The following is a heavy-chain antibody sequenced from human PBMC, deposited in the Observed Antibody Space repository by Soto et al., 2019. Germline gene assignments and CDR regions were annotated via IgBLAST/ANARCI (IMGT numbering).Heavy chain of an antibody. CDR1: GGSISSYY. Sequence: SETLSLTCTVSGGSISSYYWSWIRQPPGKGLEWIGYIYYSGSTNYNPSLKSRVTISVDTSKNQFSLKLSSVTAADTAVYYCARIDVGYCSSTSCPKGYFDYWGQGTLVTVSS. CDR3: ARIDVGYCSSTSCPKGYFDY. J-gene: IGHJ4*02. V-gene: IGHV4-59*01. D-gene: IGHD2-2*01. CDR2: IYYSGST.